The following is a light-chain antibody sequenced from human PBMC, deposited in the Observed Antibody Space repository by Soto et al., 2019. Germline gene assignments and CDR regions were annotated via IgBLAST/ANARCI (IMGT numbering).Light chain of an antibody. CDR2: GAS. J-gene: IGKJ5*01. Sequence: EIVLTQSPGTLSLSPGERATLSCRASQSVSSSYLAWYQQKPGQAPMLLIYGASSRATVIPDRFSGSGSGTAFTITISSLEPEDFAVYYCQQYGSTPRPITFGQGTRLEIK. V-gene: IGKV3-20*01. CDR3: QQYGSTPRPIT. CDR1: QSVSSSY.